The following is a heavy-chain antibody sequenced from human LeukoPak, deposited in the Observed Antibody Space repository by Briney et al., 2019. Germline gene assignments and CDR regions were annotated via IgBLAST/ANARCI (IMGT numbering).Heavy chain of an antibody. CDR3: GVGAPVPDY. CDR1: GYSISSGHY. Sequence: PSETLSLTCTVSGYSISSGHYWGWIRQPPGQGLEWIGSIYHSGSTYYNPSLKSRVTISVDTSKNQFSLKLSSVTAADTAVYYCGVGAPVPDYWGQGTLVTVSS. CDR2: IYHSGST. J-gene: IGHJ4*02. D-gene: IGHD1-26*01. V-gene: IGHV4-38-2*02.